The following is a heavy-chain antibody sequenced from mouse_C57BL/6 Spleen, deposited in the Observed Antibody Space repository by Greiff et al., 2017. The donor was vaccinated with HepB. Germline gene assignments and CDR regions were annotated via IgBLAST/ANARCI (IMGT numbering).Heavy chain of an antibody. D-gene: IGHD2-3*01. J-gene: IGHJ3*01. CDR2: IRSKSNNYAT. Sequence: DVMLVESGGGLVQPKGSLKLSCAASGFSFNTYAMNWVRQAPGKGLEWVARIRSKSNNYATYYADSVKDRFTISRDDSESMLYLQMNNLKTEDTAMYYCVRHEGYYEEDWFAYWGQGTLVTVSA. CDR1: GFSFNTYA. CDR3: VRHEGYYEEDWFAY. V-gene: IGHV10-1*01.